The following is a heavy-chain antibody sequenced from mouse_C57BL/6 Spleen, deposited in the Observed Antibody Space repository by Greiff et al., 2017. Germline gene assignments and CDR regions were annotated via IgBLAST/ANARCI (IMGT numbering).Heavy chain of an antibody. CDR2: ISSGSSTI. Sequence: EVKVEESGGGLVKPGGSLKLSCAASGFTFSDYGMHWVRQAPEKGLEWVAYISSGSSTIYYADTVKGRFTISRDNAKNTLFLQMTSLRSEDTAMYYCARGIGFYAMDDWGQGTSVTVSS. J-gene: IGHJ4*01. CDR3: ARGIGFYAMDD. CDR1: GFTFSDYG. V-gene: IGHV5-17*01.